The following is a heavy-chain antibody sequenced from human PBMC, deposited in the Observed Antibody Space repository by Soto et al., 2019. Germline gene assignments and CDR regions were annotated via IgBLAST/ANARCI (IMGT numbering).Heavy chain of an antibody. CDR1: GGTFNNYA. D-gene: IGHD3-10*01. V-gene: IGHV1-69*01. CDR3: ASFDGTLVRGGRSSPYEMDV. Sequence: QVLLVQSGPEVKKPGSSVKVSCKASGGTFNNYAINWVRQAPGKGLEWMGGIIPTFGTGNHAQKFQGRVTITADEFTRTAYTELNSLRSEDTAIYYCASFDGTLVRGGRSSPYEMDVWGQGTTVIVSS. CDR2: IIPTFGTG. J-gene: IGHJ6*02.